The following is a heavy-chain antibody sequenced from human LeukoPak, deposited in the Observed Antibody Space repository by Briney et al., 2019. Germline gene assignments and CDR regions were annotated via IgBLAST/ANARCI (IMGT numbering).Heavy chain of an antibody. Sequence: ASVKVSCKASGYIFTNYGISWVRQAPGQGLEWMGWISVYNGNTNSAQNLQGRVTMTTDTSTSIVYMELRNLRSDDTAVYYCARVRCYDFWSGYCNWFDSWGQGTLVTVSS. J-gene: IGHJ5*01. D-gene: IGHD3-3*01. CDR1: GYIFTNYG. CDR3: ARVRCYDFWSGYCNWFDS. V-gene: IGHV1-18*01. CDR2: ISVYNGNT.